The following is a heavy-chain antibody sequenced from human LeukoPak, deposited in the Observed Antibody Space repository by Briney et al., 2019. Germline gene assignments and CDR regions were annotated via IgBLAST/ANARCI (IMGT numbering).Heavy chain of an antibody. CDR1: GGSISSYY. V-gene: IGHV4-59*01. Sequence: SETLSLTRTVSGGSISSYYWSWIRQPPGKGLEWIGHIYYSGSTNYNPSLKSRVTMSVDTSTNQFSLKVNSVTAADTAVYYCARVVAGRRFDPWGQGTLVTVSS. D-gene: IGHD6-19*01. CDR2: IYYSGST. CDR3: ARVVAGRRFDP. J-gene: IGHJ5*02.